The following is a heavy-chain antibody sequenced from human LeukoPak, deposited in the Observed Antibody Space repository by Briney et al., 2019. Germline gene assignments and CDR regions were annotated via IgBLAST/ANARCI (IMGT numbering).Heavy chain of an antibody. V-gene: IGHV3-7*03. Sequence: GGSLRLSCAVSGFNFRDHWMDWVRQAPGKGLEWVGHIKTDGSETYYVDSLKGRFSISRDNTNNALYLQMNSLRVEDTAVYYCAKNNGWFHLAQWGQGALVTVSS. J-gene: IGHJ4*02. CDR2: IKTDGSET. CDR3: AKNNGWFHLAQ. CDR1: GFNFRDHW. D-gene: IGHD6-19*01.